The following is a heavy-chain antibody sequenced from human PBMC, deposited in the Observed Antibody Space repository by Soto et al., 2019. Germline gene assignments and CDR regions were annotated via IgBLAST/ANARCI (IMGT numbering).Heavy chain of an antibody. CDR3: ASARTDSSSPMWVNDY. CDR1: GGSFSGYY. J-gene: IGHJ4*02. Sequence: SETLSLTCAVYGGSFSGYYWSWIRQPPGKGLEWIGEINHSGSTNYNPSLKSRVTISVDTSKNQFSLKLSSVTAADTAVYYCASARTDSSSPMWVNDYWGQGTLVTVSS. D-gene: IGHD6-6*01. CDR2: INHSGST. V-gene: IGHV4-34*01.